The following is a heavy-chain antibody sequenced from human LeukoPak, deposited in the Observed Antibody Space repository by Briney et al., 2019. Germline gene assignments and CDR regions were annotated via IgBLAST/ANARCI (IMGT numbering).Heavy chain of an antibody. J-gene: IGHJ3*02. CDR2: ISGSGGST. Sequence: GGSLRLSCAASGFTFSSYAMSWVRQAPGKGLEWVSAISGSGGSTYYADSVKGRFTISRDNAKSSLYLQMNSLRAEDTAVYYCARRQWLVPTDAFDIWGQGTMVTVSS. D-gene: IGHD6-19*01. CDR3: ARRQWLVPTDAFDI. V-gene: IGHV3-23*01. CDR1: GFTFSSYA.